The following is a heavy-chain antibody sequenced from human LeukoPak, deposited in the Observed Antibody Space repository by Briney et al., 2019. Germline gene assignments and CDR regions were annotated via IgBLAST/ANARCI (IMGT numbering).Heavy chain of an antibody. Sequence: PSETLSLTCTVSGGSISSSSYYWGWIRQPPGKGLEWIGYIYYIGSTNYNPSLKSRVTVSVDTSKNQFSLRLSSVTAADTAVYYCASTRRDGYPFDYWGQGTLVTVSS. J-gene: IGHJ4*02. D-gene: IGHD5-24*01. CDR3: ASTRRDGYPFDY. CDR1: GGSISSSSYY. V-gene: IGHV4-61*05. CDR2: IYYIGST.